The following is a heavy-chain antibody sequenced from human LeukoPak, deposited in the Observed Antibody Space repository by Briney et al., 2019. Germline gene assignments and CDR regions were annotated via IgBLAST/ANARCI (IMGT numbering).Heavy chain of an antibody. Sequence: PPGGSLRLSCAASGFTFSTSDMHWVRQLSGKGLEWVSAIGTADDTFYSDSVKGRFTISRDNAKNSLYLQMNSLRAGDTAVYFCARGHMLTGYYNFAWLDPWGQGTLVTVSS. CDR3: ARGHMLTGYYNFAWLDP. CDR2: IGTADDT. D-gene: IGHD3-9*01. J-gene: IGHJ5*02. V-gene: IGHV3-13*01. CDR1: GFTFSTSD.